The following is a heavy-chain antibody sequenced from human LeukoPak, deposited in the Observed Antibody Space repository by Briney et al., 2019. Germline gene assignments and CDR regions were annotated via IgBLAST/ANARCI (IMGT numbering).Heavy chain of an antibody. V-gene: IGHV3-30*02. D-gene: IGHD1-26*01. J-gene: IGHJ4*02. CDR2: IRYDGSNK. CDR1: GFTFSSYG. Sequence: GGSLRLSCAASGFTFSSYGMHWVRQAPGKGLEWVAFIRYDGSNKYYTDSVKGRFTISRDNSKNTLYLQMNSLRAEDTAVYYCARGPAANSGNYYVGDYWGQGTLVTVSS. CDR3: ARGPAANSGNYYVGDY.